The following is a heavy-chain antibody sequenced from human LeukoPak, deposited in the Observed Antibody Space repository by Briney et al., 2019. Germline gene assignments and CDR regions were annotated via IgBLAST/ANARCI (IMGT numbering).Heavy chain of an antibody. D-gene: IGHD3-10*01. CDR2: ISWDGGST. CDR3: AKAPREVRGVIISDKDYYYYYMDV. V-gene: IGHV3-43D*03. CDR1: GFTFDDYA. J-gene: IGHJ6*03. Sequence: PGGSLRLSCAASGFTFDDYAMHWVRQAPGKGLEWVSLISWDGGSTYYADSVKGRFTISRDNSKNSLYLQMNSLRAEDTALYYCAKAPREVRGVIISDKDYYYYYMDVWGKGTTVTVSS.